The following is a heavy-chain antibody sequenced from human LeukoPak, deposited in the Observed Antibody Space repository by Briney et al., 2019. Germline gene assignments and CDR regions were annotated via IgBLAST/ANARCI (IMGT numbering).Heavy chain of an antibody. CDR1: GFTFNNAW. CDR2: IKSKTDAGTT. CDR3: TTDSPLYSGNYYEVH. Sequence: PGGSLRLSCAASGFTFNNAWMSWVRQAPRKGLEWVGRIKSKTDAGTTDYAAPVKGRFIISRDDSKNTLYLQMNSLKIEDTAVYYCTTDSPLYSGNYYEVHWGQGTLVTVSS. J-gene: IGHJ4*02. D-gene: IGHD1-26*01. V-gene: IGHV3-15*01.